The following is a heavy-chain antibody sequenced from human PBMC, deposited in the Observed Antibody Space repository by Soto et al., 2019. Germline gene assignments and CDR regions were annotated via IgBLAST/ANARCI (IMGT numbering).Heavy chain of an antibody. D-gene: IGHD2-15*01. V-gene: IGHV3-30*18. CDR1: GSTFSSYG. CDR2: ISYDGTNN. J-gene: IGHJ3*02. Sequence: GGSLRVSCAASGSTFSSYGMHWVRQAPGKGLEWVAVISYDGTNNYYTESLKGRFTISRDNSKNTLFLQMNSLRAEDTAVYFCAKGDCSGGSCYFSAFDIWGQGTMVTVSS. CDR3: AKGDCSGGSCYFSAFDI.